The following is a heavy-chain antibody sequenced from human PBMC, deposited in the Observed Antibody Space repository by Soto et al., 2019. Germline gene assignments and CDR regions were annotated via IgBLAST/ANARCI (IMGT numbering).Heavy chain of an antibody. Sequence: GGSLRLSCAASGFNFSSYSMSWVRQAPGKGLEWVSSISGSGGSTYYADSVKGRFTISRDNSKNTLFLQMNSLRAEDTAVYYCATRRDASYYYYGMDVWGQGTTVTVSS. D-gene: IGHD2-2*01. CDR1: GFNFSSYS. V-gene: IGHV3-23*01. J-gene: IGHJ6*02. CDR3: ATRRDASYYYYGMDV. CDR2: ISGSGGST.